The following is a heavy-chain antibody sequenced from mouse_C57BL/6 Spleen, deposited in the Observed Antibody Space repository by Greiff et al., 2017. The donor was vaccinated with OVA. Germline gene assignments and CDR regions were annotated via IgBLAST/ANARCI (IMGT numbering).Heavy chain of an antibody. CDR2: IDPEDGDT. CDR3: NTPVVGRGFAY. D-gene: IGHD1-1*01. V-gene: IGHV14-1*01. CDR1: GFNINDYY. J-gene: IGHJ3*01. Sequence: EVQLQQSGAELVRPGASVKLSCTASGFNINDYYMHWVKQRPEQSLEWIGRIDPEDGDTESATKFQGKATMTADTSSNTAYLQLSSLTSEDTDVYYCNTPVVGRGFAYWGQGTLVTVSA.